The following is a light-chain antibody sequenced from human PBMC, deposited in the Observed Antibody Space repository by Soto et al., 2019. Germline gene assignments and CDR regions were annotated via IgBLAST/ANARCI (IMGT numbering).Light chain of an antibody. V-gene: IGLV2-8*01. J-gene: IGLJ2*01. CDR1: SSDVGGYNY. Sequence: QSALTQPPSASGSPGQSVTISCTGTSSDVGGYNYVSWYQQYPGKAPKLMIYEVSKRPSGVPDRFSGSKSANTASLTVSGLQPEDEADYYCSSYARSNNFVVFGGGTKLTVL. CDR2: EVS. CDR3: SSYARSNNFVV.